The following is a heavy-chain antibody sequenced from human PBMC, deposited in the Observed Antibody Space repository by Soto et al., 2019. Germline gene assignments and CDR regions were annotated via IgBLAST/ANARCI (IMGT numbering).Heavy chain of an antibody. CDR3: ARDLYDSSGLGSY. CDR2: IIPIFGTA. J-gene: IGHJ4*02. CDR1: GGTFSSYA. V-gene: IGHV1-69*13. Sequence: GASVKVSCKASGGTFSSYAISWVRQAPGEGLEWMGGIIPIFGTANYAQKFQGRVTITADESTSTAYMELSSLRSEDTAVYYCARDLYDSSGLGSYWGQGTLVTVSS. D-gene: IGHD3-22*01.